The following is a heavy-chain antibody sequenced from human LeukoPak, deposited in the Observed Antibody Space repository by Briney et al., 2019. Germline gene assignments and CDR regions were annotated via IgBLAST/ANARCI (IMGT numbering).Heavy chain of an antibody. J-gene: IGHJ6*02. Sequence: SETLSLTCTVSGGSISSGGYYWSWIRQHPGKGLEWIGYIYYSGSTYYNPSLKSRVTISVDTSKNQFSLKLSSVTAADTAVYYCASGQDQYDILTGYYYYYYYGMDVWGQGTTVTVSS. V-gene: IGHV4-31*03. CDR3: ASGQDQYDILTGYYYYYYYGMDV. CDR1: GGSISSGGYY. CDR2: IYYSGST. D-gene: IGHD3-9*01.